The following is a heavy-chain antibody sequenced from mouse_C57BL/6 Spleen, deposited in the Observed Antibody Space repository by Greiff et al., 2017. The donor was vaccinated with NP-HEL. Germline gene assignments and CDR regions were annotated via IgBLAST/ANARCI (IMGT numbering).Heavy chain of an antibody. CDR1: GFNIKDDY. Sequence: EVQLQESGAELVRPGASVKLSCTASGFNIKDDYMHWVKQRPEQGLEWIGWIDPENGDTEYASQFPGKATITADTSSNTAYLQLSSLTSEDTAVYYCTVIYDGYYEYCDYWGQGTTLTVSS. CDR3: TVIYDGYYEYCDY. D-gene: IGHD2-3*01. V-gene: IGHV14-4*01. J-gene: IGHJ2*01. CDR2: IDPENGDT.